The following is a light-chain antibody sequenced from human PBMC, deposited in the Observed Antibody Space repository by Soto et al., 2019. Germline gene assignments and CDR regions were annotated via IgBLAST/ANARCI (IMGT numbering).Light chain of an antibody. J-gene: IGKJ1*01. CDR2: RAS. V-gene: IGKV1-39*01. CDR3: QQSYRKWT. Sequence: DIQLTQSPSSLSASVGDRVTITCRASQSIYDSLHWYQQKPGKAPKLLIYRASSLQSGVPLRFSGSESETEFTLTISSLQPEDFATYYCQQSYRKWTFGQGTKVDIK. CDR1: QSIYDS.